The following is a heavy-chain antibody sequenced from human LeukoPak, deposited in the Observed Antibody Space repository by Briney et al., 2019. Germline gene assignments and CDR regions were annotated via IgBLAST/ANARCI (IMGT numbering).Heavy chain of an antibody. D-gene: IGHD5-18*01. Sequence: GGSLRLSCATSGFDFDRYTIHWVRQAPGKGLEWVSLAGWAGGTTYYSDSVRGRFTISRDSGKNSVYLQMNSLTTDDTAFYFCAKELDTMFFDYWGQGALVTVSS. J-gene: IGHJ4*02. CDR2: AGWAGGTT. V-gene: IGHV3-43*01. CDR3: AKELDTMFFDY. CDR1: GFDFDRYT.